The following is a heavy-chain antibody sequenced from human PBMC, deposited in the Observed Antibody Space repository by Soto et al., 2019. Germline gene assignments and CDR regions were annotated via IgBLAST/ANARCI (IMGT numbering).Heavy chain of an antibody. V-gene: IGHV1-58*01. CDR3: AADQTYYYDSSGYYYSGRYYYYGMDV. D-gene: IGHD3-22*01. CDR2: IVVGSGNT. J-gene: IGHJ6*01. Sequence: SVKVSCKASGFTFTRSAVQWVRQARGQRLEWIGWIVVGSGNTNYAQKFQERVTITRDMSTSTAYMELSSLRSEDTAVYYCAADQTYYYDSSGYYYSGRYYYYGMDVWGQ. CDR1: GFTFTRSA.